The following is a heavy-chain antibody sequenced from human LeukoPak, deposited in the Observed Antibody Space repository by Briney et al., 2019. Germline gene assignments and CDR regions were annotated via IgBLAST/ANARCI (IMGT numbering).Heavy chain of an antibody. CDR1: GFTLGDYW. D-gene: IGHD1-26*01. CDR3: ARVGAWELQRVFEY. V-gene: IGHV3-7*01. Sequence: GGSLRLSCAASGFTLGDYWMTWARHVPGKGLEWVANIKQDGAEKHYVESVEGRFIISRDNAKNSLYLQMDSLRVEDTAVYYCARVGAWELQRVFEYWGQGTLVTVSS. CDR2: IKQDGAEK. J-gene: IGHJ4*02.